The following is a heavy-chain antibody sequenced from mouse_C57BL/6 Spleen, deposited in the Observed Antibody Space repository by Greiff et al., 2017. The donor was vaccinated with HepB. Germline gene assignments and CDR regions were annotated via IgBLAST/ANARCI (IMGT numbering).Heavy chain of an antibody. V-gene: IGHV1-82*01. Sequence: QVQLQQSGPELVKPGASVKISCKASGYAFSSSWMNWVKQRPGKGLEWIGRIYPGDGDTNYNGKFKGKATLTADKSSSTAYMQLSSLTSEDSAVYFCARSRYGSSYDFDVWGTGTTVTVSS. CDR2: IYPGDGDT. CDR3: ARSRYGSSYDFDV. J-gene: IGHJ1*03. D-gene: IGHD1-1*01. CDR1: GYAFSSSW.